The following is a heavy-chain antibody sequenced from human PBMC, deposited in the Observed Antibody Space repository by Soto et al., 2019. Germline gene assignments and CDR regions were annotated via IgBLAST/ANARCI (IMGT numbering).Heavy chain of an antibody. Sequence: QVQLVQSGAEVKKPGASVKVSCKASGYTFTSHHIIWVRQTTKHGLEWMGWMSPFSGDSGSAQKFQGRLTMTRESSTSTAYMDLSSLTPEDSAVYFCARGLCTGGTCYGLTSDIWGQGTRVTVS. J-gene: IGHJ3*02. CDR3: ARGLCTGGTCYGLTSDI. CDR1: GYTFTSHH. CDR2: MSPFSGDS. V-gene: IGHV1-8*01. D-gene: IGHD2-15*01.